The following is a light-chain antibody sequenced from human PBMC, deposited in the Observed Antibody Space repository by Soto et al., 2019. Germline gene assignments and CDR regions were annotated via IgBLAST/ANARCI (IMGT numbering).Light chain of an antibody. J-gene: IGKJ2*01. Sequence: DIQMTQSPSTLSASVGDRVTITCRASQTISSWLAWYQQKAGTAPKLLIYKASNLESGVPSRFSGSGSGTEFTLTISSLQPDYFATYYCQHYNSYPYTFGQGTKLEI. CDR1: QTISSW. CDR2: KAS. CDR3: QHYNSYPYT. V-gene: IGKV1-5*03.